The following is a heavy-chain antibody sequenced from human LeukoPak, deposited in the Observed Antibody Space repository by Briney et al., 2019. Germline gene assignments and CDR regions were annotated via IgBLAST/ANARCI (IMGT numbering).Heavy chain of an antibody. CDR3: ANTMVRGGLFDY. CDR2: IIPILGIA. V-gene: IGHV1-69*04. Sequence: GASVKVSCKASGGTFSSYAISWVRQAPGHGLEWMGRIIPILGIANYAQKFQGRVTITADKSTSTAYMELSSLRSEDTAVYYCANTMVRGGLFDYWGQGTLVTVSS. CDR1: GGTFSSYA. J-gene: IGHJ4*02. D-gene: IGHD3-10*01.